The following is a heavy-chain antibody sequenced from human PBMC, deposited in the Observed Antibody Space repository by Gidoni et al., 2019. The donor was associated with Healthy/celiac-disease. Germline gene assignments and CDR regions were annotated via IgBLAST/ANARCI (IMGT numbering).Heavy chain of an antibody. D-gene: IGHD3-3*01. CDR2: INSDGSST. CDR1: GFTFSSYW. V-gene: IGHV3-74*01. Sequence: EVQLVESGGGLVQPGGSLSLSCAASGFTFSSYWMHWVRQAPGKGLVWVSRINSDGSSTSYADSVKGRFTISRDNAKNTRYLQMNSLRAEDTAVYYCARDKQEELRFRPHYYYYGMDVWGQGTTVTVSS. J-gene: IGHJ6*02. CDR3: ARDKQEELRFRPHYYYYGMDV.